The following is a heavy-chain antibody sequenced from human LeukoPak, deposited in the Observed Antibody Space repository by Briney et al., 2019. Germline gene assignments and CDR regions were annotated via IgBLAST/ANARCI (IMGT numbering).Heavy chain of an antibody. CDR1: GFTFSSYA. CDR2: ISYDGSNK. D-gene: IGHD1-1*01. CDR3: ARERTYNWNDVDY. J-gene: IGHJ4*02. Sequence: EPGGSLRLSCAASGFTFSSYAMHWVRQAPGKGLEWVAVISYDGSNKYYADSVKGRFTISRDNSKNTLYLQMNSLRAEDTAVYYCARERTYNWNDVDYWGQGTLVTVSS. V-gene: IGHV3-30-3*01.